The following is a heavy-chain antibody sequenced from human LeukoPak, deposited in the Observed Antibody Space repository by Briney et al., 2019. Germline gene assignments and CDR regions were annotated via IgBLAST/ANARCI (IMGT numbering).Heavy chain of an antibody. V-gene: IGHV3-74*01. CDR2: IKSDGSST. J-gene: IGHJ4*02. CDR3: ARGGRYAYFLDY. Sequence: GGSLRLSCAASGFIFSDYWMHWVRQGPGKGLVWVSRIKSDGSSTSYADSVKGRFTISRDNAKNAVYVHMNSLRDEDTAVYYCARGGRYAYFLDYWGQGTLVTVSS. CDR1: GFIFSDYW. D-gene: IGHD3-16*01.